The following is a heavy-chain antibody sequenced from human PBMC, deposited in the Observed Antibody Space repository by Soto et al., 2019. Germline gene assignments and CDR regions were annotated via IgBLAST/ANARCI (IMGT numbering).Heavy chain of an antibody. CDR1: GGSSSSGGYY. J-gene: IGHJ4*02. CDR2: IYYSGRT. CDR3: ARTKDYSSSLDY. Sequence: SETRSLTCTVSGGSSSSGGYYGTGIRQHPGKGLEWIGCIYYSGRTYYNPSLKSRVTISVDTSKRQFSLKLSSVTAADTAIYYCARTKDYSSSLDYWGQGALVTVSS. D-gene: IGHD6-6*01. V-gene: IGHV4-31*03.